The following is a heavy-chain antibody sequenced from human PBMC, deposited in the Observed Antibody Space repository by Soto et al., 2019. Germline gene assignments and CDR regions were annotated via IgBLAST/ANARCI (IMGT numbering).Heavy chain of an antibody. Sequence: PSETLSLTCAVYGGSFSGYYWSWIRQPPGKGLEWIGEINHSGSTNYNPSLKSRVTISVDTSKNQFSLKLSSVTAADTAVYYCARGVPRYCSGGSCYAMDVWGQGTTVTVSS. CDR1: GGSFSGYY. D-gene: IGHD2-15*01. V-gene: IGHV4-34*01. J-gene: IGHJ6*02. CDR3: ARGVPRYCSGGSCYAMDV. CDR2: INHSGST.